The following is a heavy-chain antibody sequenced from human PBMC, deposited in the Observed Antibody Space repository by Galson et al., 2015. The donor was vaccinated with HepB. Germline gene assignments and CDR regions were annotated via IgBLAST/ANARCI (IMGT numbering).Heavy chain of an antibody. D-gene: IGHD3-10*01. J-gene: IGHJ4*02. CDR3: ASTPYGSGSYLDY. Sequence: QSGAEVTKPGESLKISCKGSGYSFSTYWIAWVRQMPGKGLECMGIIYPGDSDTRYSPSFQGQVTISADKSISTAYLQWSSLKASDTAMYYCASTPYGSGSYLDYWGQGTLVTVSS. CDR1: GYSFSTYW. CDR2: IYPGDSDT. V-gene: IGHV5-51*03.